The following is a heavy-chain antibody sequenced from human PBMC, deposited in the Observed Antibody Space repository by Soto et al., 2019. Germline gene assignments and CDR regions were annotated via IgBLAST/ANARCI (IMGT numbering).Heavy chain of an antibody. CDR3: ASGRNFSLSTGLNWFDP. J-gene: IGHJ5*02. CDR1: GGSISSSDSY. Sequence: QVQLQESGPGLVKPSQTLSLTCSVSGGSISSSDSYWSWIRQHPGKGLEWFVYIYHTGSTYYNPSHKSLFTMSVDTSKNQFALQLTSVTASDTAVYFCASGRNFSLSTGLNWFDPWGQGTLVTVSS. V-gene: IGHV4-31*01. D-gene: IGHD3-9*01. CDR2: IYHTGST.